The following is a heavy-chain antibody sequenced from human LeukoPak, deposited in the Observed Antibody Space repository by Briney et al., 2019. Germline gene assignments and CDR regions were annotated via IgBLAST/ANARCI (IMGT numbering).Heavy chain of an antibody. Sequence: GGSLRLSCAASGFTFSSYAMHWVRQAPGKGLEWVAVISYDGSNKYYADSVKGRFTISRDNSKNTLYLQMNSLRAEDTAVYYCAKEVAARGAFDIWGQGTMVTVSS. V-gene: IGHV3-30-3*01. CDR1: GFTFSSYA. J-gene: IGHJ3*02. CDR3: AKEVAARGAFDI. D-gene: IGHD6-6*01. CDR2: ISYDGSNK.